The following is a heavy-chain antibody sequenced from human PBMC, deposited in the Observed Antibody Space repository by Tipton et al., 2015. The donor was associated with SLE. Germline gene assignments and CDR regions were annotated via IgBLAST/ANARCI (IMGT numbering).Heavy chain of an antibody. J-gene: IGHJ4*02. CDR3: AREKSGHGYFDS. CDR1: GDSITDSGYS. CDR2: IHHSGRT. Sequence: LRLSCTVSGDSITDSGYSWNWVRQHPGAGLEWIGYIHHSGRTDYNPSLRSRVTISRDTSKNQFSLNVNSVTAADTAVYYCAREKSGHGYFDSWGQGSLVTVSS. D-gene: IGHD5-12*01. V-gene: IGHV4-31*03.